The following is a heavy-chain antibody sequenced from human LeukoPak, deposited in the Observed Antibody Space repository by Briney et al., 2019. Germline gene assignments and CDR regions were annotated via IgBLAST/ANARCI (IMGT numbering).Heavy chain of an antibody. CDR3: ARLMVITTDYFDY. D-gene: IGHD3-22*01. J-gene: IGHJ4*02. V-gene: IGHV1-8*01. Sequence: ASVKVSCKASGYTFTGYDINWVRQATGQGLEWMGWMNPNSGNTGYAQKFQGRVTMTRNTSISTAYMELSSLRSEDTAVYYCARLMVITTDYFDYWGQGTLVTVSS. CDR2: MNPNSGNT. CDR1: GYTFTGYD.